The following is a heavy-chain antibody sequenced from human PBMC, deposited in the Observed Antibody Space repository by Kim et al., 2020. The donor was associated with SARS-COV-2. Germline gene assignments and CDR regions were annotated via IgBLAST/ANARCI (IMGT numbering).Heavy chain of an antibody. CDR3: ARKGYSNYRYYYGMDV. J-gene: IGHJ6*02. V-gene: IGHV1-3*01. D-gene: IGHD4-4*01. Sequence: KFQGRVTITRDTSASTAYMELSSLRSEDTAVYYCARKGYSNYRYYYGMDVWGQGTTVTVSS.